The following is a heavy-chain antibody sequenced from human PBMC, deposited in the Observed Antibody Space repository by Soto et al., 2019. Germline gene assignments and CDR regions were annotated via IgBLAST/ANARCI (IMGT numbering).Heavy chain of an antibody. CDR3: ARHTSTIPYYYGMDV. V-gene: IGHV3-48*03. CDR1: GFTFSSYE. CDR2: ISSSGSTI. Sequence: AGGSLRLSCAASGFTFSSYEMNWVRQAPGKGLEWVSYISSSGSTIYYADSVKGRFTISRDNAKNSLYLQMNSLRAEDTAVYYCARHTSTIPYYYGMDVWGQGTTVTVSS. J-gene: IGHJ6*02. D-gene: IGHD3-3*01.